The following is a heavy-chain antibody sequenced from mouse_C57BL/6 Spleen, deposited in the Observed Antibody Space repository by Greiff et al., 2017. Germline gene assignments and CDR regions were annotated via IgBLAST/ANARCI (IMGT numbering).Heavy chain of an antibody. CDR1: GFTFSSYA. J-gene: IGHJ3*01. Sequence: EVKLVESGEGLVKPGGSLKLSCAASGFTFSSYAMSWVRQTPEKRLEWVAYISSGGDYIYYADTVKGRFTISRDNARNTLYLQMSSLKSEDTAMYYCTRDGLAPPWFAYWGQGTLVTVSA. V-gene: IGHV5-9-1*02. D-gene: IGHD6-1*01. CDR3: TRDGLAPPWFAY. CDR2: ISSGGDYI.